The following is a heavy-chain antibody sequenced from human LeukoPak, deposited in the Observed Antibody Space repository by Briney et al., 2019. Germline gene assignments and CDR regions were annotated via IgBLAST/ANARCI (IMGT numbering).Heavy chain of an antibody. CDR2: ISYDGSNK. Sequence: GGSLRLSCAASGFTFSSYGMHWVRQAPGKGLEWVAVISYDGSNKYYADSVKGRFTISRDNSKNTLYLQMNSLRAEDTAVYYCAKPTRYCSSTSCPNYYYYYGMDVWGQGTTVTVSS. D-gene: IGHD2-2*01. CDR1: GFTFSSYG. V-gene: IGHV3-30*18. J-gene: IGHJ6*02. CDR3: AKPTRYCSSTSCPNYYYYYGMDV.